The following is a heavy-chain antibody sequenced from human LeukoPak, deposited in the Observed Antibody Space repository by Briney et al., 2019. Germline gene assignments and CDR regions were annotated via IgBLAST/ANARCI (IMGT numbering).Heavy chain of an antibody. CDR2: ISYDGSNK. Sequence: GGSLRLYCAASGFTFRCYGMHWVRQAPGKGLEGVWVISYDGSNKYYADSVKCRFTISRDNSKNTLYLQMNSLRTEDTAVYYCAKDPRSSGWYLGGDYWGQGTLVTVSS. J-gene: IGHJ4*02. CDR1: GFTFRCYG. D-gene: IGHD6-19*01. CDR3: AKDPRSSGWYLGGDY. V-gene: IGHV3-30*18.